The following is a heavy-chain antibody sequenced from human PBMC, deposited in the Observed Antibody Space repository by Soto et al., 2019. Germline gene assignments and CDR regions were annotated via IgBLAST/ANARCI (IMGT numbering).Heavy chain of an antibody. CDR2: MYPSGSS. V-gene: IGHV4-4*02. CDR3: AREGFDHRTDY. Sequence: QVQLQESGPGLVKPSETLSLTCAVSGGSISSPNWWSWYRQPPGKGLEWIGEMYPSGSSNRNPSLNSRVTISLDTSTNHFSLKLTSLTAADTAMYYCAREGFDHRTDYWGQGIPVTVSS. J-gene: IGHJ4*02. CDR1: GGSISSPNW.